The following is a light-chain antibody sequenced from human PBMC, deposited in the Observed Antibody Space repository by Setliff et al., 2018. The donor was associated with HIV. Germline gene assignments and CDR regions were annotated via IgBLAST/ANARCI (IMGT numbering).Light chain of an antibody. Sequence: QSALTQPRSVSGSPGQSVTIPCTGTSSDVGSYNYVTWYQQHPGKVPKLMIYDVTRRPSGVPDRFSGSRSGNTASLTISGLQAEEEADYYCSSFAGRLHVFGTGTKVTVL. CDR1: SSDVGSYNY. CDR3: SSFAGRLHV. CDR2: DVT. J-gene: IGLJ1*01. V-gene: IGLV2-11*01.